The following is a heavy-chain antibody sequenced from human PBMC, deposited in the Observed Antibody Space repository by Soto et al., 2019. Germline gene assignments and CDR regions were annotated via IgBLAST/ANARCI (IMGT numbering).Heavy chain of an antibody. CDR1: GFNFNTYS. D-gene: IGHD1-26*01. CDR2: ISTSGGYK. J-gene: IGHJ6*02. V-gene: IGHV3-21*02. Sequence: EVRLVESGGGLVKPGGSLRVSCAASGFNFNTYSMKWVRQAPGKGLEWVSFISTSGGYKYYADSVRGRFTISRDNAKKSVYLEMNSLTADDTAVYYCAGERSALPGARDAMDVWGQGTTVTVSS. CDR3: AGERSALPGARDAMDV.